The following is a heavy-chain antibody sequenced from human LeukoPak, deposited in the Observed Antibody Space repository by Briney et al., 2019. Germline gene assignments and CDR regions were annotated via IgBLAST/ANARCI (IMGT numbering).Heavy chain of an antibody. V-gene: IGHV3-30*03. CDR1: GFTFSSYW. CDR3: ACGGDWVFDY. D-gene: IGHD2-21*02. Sequence: GGSLRLSCAASGFTFSSYWMSWVRQAPGKGLEWVAVISYDGSNKYYADSVKGRFTISRDNSKNTLYLQMNSLRAEDTAVYYRACGGDWVFDYWGQGTLVTVSP. CDR2: ISYDGSNK. J-gene: IGHJ4*02.